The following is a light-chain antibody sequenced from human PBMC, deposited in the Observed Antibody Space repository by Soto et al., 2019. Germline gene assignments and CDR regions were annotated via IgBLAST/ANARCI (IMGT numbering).Light chain of an antibody. CDR3: AAWDDSLNGVV. V-gene: IGLV1-44*01. J-gene: IGLJ2*01. Sequence: QSVLTQPPSAFGTPGQRVTISCSGSSSNIGSNTVNWYQQLPGTAPKLLIYSNNQRPSGVPDRFSGSKSGTSASLTISGLKSEDEADYYCAAWDDSLNGVVFGGGTKLTVL. CDR1: SSNIGSNT. CDR2: SNN.